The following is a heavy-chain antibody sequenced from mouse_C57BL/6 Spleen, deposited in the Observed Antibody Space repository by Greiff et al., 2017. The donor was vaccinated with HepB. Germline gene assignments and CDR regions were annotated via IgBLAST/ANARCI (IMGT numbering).Heavy chain of an antibody. D-gene: IGHD1-1*01. CDR1: GYTFTSYW. J-gene: IGHJ3*01. CDR3: YYSEAWFAY. V-gene: IGHV1-64*01. Sequence: VKLQESGAELVKPGASVKLSCKASGYTFTSYWMHWVKQRPGQGLEWIGMIHPNSGSTNYNEKFKSKATLTVDKSSSTAYMQLSSLTSEDSAVYYCYYSEAWFAYWGQGTLVTVSA. CDR2: IHPNSGST.